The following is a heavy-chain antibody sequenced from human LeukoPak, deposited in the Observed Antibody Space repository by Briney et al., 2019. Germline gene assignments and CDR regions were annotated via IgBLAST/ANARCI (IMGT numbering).Heavy chain of an antibody. CDR1: GGSISGYY. V-gene: IGHV4-59*01. D-gene: IGHD6-6*01. Sequence: PETLSLTCTVSGGSISGYYWSWIRQPPGKGLEWIGYIYYSGSTNYNPSLKSRVTISVDTSKNQFSLKLSSVTAADTAVYYCARDARSSSHFDYWGQGTLVTVSS. CDR3: ARDARSSSHFDY. J-gene: IGHJ4*02. CDR2: IYYSGST.